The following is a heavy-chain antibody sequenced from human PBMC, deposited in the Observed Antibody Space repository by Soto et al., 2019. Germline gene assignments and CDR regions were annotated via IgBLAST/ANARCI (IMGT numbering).Heavy chain of an antibody. CDR1: GGSISGYY. J-gene: IGHJ4*02. V-gene: IGHV4-30-2*01. D-gene: IGHD3-10*01. CDR2: IYHSGST. Sequence: SSETLSLTCTVSGGSISGYYWSWIRQPPGKGLEWIGYIYHSGSTYYNPSHKSRVTIPVDRSKNQFSLKLSSVTAADTAVYYCARGPPFGYWGQGTLVTVSS. CDR3: ARGPPFGY.